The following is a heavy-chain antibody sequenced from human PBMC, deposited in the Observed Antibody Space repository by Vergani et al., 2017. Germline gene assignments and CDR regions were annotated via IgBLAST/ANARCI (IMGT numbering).Heavy chain of an antibody. CDR2: IYYSGST. D-gene: IGHD3-10*01. CDR3: ARSRRQRQYGSGREVREFDY. V-gene: IGHV4-61*01. Sequence: QVQLQESGPGLVKPSETLSLTCTVSGGSVSSGSYYWSWIRQPPGKGLEWIGYIYYSGSTNYNPSLKSRVTISVDTSKNQFSLKLSSVTAADTAVYYCARSRRQRQYGSGREVREFDYWGQGTLVTVSS. J-gene: IGHJ4*02. CDR1: GGSVSSGSYY.